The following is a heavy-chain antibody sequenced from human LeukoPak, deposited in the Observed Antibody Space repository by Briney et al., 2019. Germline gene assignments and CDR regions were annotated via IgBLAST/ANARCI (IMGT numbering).Heavy chain of an antibody. D-gene: IGHD5-18*01. J-gene: IGHJ4*02. CDR1: GFTFSSYG. V-gene: IGHV3-66*01. CDR2: IYSGGST. Sequence: GGSLRLSCAASGFTFSSYGMSWVRQAPGKGLEWVSVIYSGGSTYYADSVKGRFTISRDNSKNTLYLQMNSLRAEDTAVYYCAGYSYGLGLDYWGQGTLVTVSS. CDR3: AGYSYGLGLDY.